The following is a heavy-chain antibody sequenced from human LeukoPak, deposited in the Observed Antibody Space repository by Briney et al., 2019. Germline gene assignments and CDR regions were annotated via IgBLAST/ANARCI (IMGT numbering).Heavy chain of an antibody. D-gene: IGHD6-19*01. J-gene: IGHJ5*02. CDR3: ARQKAGNCFDP. Sequence: SETLSLTCTISGGSISSDYWSWIRQPPGKGLEWIGYIYTSGSNHYNPSLKSRVTISGDTSKNQFSLKLSSVTAADTAVYYCARQKAGNCFDPWGQGTPVTVSS. V-gene: IGHV4-4*09. CDR1: GGSISSDY. CDR2: IYTSGSN.